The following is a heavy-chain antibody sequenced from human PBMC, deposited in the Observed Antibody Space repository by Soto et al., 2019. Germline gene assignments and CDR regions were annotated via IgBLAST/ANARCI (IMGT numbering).Heavy chain of an antibody. J-gene: IGHJ6*02. CDR1: GYTFTSYD. Sequence: ASVKVSCKASGYTFTSYDINWVRQATGQGLEWMGWVSGYNGDTKYAQKVQGRVTMTIDTSTYTAYMELRSLTSDDTAIYYCAKNGQPPYYYYGMDVWGQGTKVTV. CDR3: AKNGQPPYYYYGMDV. V-gene: IGHV1-18*01. CDR2: VSGYNGDT. D-gene: IGHD2-8*01.